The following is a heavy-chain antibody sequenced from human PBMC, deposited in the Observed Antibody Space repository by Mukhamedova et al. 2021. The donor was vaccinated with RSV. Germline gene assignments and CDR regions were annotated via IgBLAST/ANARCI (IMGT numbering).Heavy chain of an antibody. J-gene: IGHJ4*01. Sequence: SYWMSWVRQAPGKGLEWVANIKQDGSEKYYVDSVKGRFTISRDNAKNSLYLQMNSLRAEDTAVYYCARDPTRSPPDHWGHGTLV. CDR1: SYW. V-gene: IGHV3-7*01. CDR3: ARDPTRSPPDH. D-gene: IGHD1-26*01. CDR2: IKQDGSEK.